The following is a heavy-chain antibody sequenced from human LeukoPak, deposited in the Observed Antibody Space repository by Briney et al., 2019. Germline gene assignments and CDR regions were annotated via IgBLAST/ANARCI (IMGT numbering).Heavy chain of an antibody. D-gene: IGHD6-19*01. CDR3: ARGIAVDGKRLFDY. CDR1: GFTFSSYW. J-gene: IGHJ4*02. V-gene: IGHV3-74*01. Sequence: GGSLRLSCAASGFTFSSYWMHWVRQAPGKGLVWVSRINSDGSSTSYADSVKGRFTISRDNAKNTLYLQMNSLRAEDTAVYYCARGIAVDGKRLFDYWGQGTLVTVSS. CDR2: INSDGSST.